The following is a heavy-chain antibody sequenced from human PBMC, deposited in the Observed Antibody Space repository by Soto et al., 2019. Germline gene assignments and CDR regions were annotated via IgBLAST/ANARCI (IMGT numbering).Heavy chain of an antibody. V-gene: IGHV1-69*12. J-gene: IGHJ6*02. CDR1: GGTFSSYA. CDR3: ARVRYVAVAGTGYYYGMDV. CDR2: IIPIFGTA. Sequence: QVQLVQSGAEVKKPGSSVKVSCKASGGTFSSYAISWVRQAPGPGLEWMGGIIPIFGTANYAQKFQGRVTITADESTSTAYMELSSLRSEDTAVYYCARVRYVAVAGTGYYYGMDVWGQGTTVTVS. D-gene: IGHD6-19*01.